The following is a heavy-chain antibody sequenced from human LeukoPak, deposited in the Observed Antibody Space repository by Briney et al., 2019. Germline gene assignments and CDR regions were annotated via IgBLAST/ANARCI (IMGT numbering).Heavy chain of an antibody. V-gene: IGHV4-59*12. CDR3: ARDQGGDYFDY. D-gene: IGHD4-17*01. CDR1: GGSISSYY. J-gene: IGHJ4*02. Sequence: SETLSLTCTVSGGSISSYYWSWIRQPPGTGLEWIGYIYYSGSTNYNPSLKSRVTISVDTSKNQFSLKLSSVTAADTAVYYCARDQGGDYFDYWGQGTLVTVSS. CDR2: IYYSGST.